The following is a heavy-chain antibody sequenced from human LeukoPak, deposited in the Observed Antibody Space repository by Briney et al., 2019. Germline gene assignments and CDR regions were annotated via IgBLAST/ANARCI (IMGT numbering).Heavy chain of an antibody. D-gene: IGHD6-6*01. CDR2: IKSKIDGGTI. Sequence: GGSLRLSCAASGFTFSNAWMSWVRQAPGKGLEWVGRIKSKIDGGTIEYAAPVKGRFTMSRDDSKNTLDLQMNSLKTEDTAVYYCTVQLSQWGQGTLVTVSS. CDR3: TVQLSQ. V-gene: IGHV3-15*01. CDR1: GFTFSNAW. J-gene: IGHJ4*02.